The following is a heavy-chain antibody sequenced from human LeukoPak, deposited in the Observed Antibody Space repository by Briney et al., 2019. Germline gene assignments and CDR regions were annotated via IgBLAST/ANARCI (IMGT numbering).Heavy chain of an antibody. J-gene: IGHJ3*01. CDR1: GGSISSYY. V-gene: IGHV4-4*07. CDR2: IYTSGST. CDR3: AREGGEYCSNTSCYT. D-gene: IGHD2-2*01. Sequence: PSETLSLTCTVSGGSISSYYWSWIRQPAGKGLEWIGRIYTSGSTNYNPSLKSRVTMSVDTSKNQFSLKLSSVTAADTAVYYCAREGGEYCSNTSCYTWGQGTMVTVSS.